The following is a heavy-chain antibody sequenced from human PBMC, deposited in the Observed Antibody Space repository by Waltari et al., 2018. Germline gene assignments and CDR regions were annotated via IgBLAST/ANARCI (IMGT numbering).Heavy chain of an antibody. CDR1: GFSLATHGLG. V-gene: IGHV2-5*02. Sequence: QITLRESGPTLVKPTQTLTLTCTFSGFSLATHGLGVGWIRQPPGKALEWLALIYWDGDKRYSPSLMGRLTITKDTSKNQVVLTMTNMDPLDTATYFCAHNDVEMEVSSFDYWCQGTLVTVSS. CDR2: IYWDGDK. CDR3: AHNDVEMEVSSFDY. D-gene: IGHD2-8*01. J-gene: IGHJ4*02.